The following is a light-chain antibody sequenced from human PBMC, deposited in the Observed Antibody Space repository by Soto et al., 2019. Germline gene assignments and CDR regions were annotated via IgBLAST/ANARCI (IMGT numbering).Light chain of an antibody. J-gene: IGKJ5*01. Sequence: EIVLTQSPATLSLSPGERATLSCRASQSVSSYLLWYQQKPGQTPRLFIYDASNRATGIPARFSGSGSGTDFTLTISSLEPEDFAVYFCQQHSNWPITFGQGTRLEIK. CDR1: QSVSSY. V-gene: IGKV3-11*01. CDR3: QQHSNWPIT. CDR2: DAS.